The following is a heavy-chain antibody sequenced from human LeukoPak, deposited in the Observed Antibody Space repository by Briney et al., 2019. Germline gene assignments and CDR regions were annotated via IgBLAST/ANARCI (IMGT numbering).Heavy chain of an antibody. CDR2: TYSGETT. CDR3: ARERPDSRNLDS. CDR1: GFTFDDYA. J-gene: IGHJ4*02. Sequence: GRSLRLSCAASGFTFDDYAMHWVRQAPGMGLEWVSITYSGETTYYADSVRGRFIISRDDSKNTLSLEMNDLRVEDTAVYYCARERPDSRNLDSWGRGALVTVSS. D-gene: IGHD1-14*01. V-gene: IGHV3-66*01.